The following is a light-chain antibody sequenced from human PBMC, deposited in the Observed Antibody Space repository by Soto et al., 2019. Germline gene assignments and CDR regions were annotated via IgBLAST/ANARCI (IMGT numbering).Light chain of an antibody. CDR3: SSYTSTSPLAV. V-gene: IGLV2-14*01. CDR1: SSDIGGYNY. J-gene: IGLJ1*01. Sequence: QSALTQPASVSGSPGQSITISCTGTSSDIGGYNYVSWYQQFPGKAPQLMIYGVTYRPSGVSNRFSGSKSGNTASLTISGLQAEDEADYYCSSYTSTSPLAVFGPGTKVTVL. CDR2: GVT.